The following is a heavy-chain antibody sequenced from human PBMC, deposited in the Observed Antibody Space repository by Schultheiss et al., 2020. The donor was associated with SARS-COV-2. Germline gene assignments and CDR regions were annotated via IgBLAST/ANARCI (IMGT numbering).Heavy chain of an antibody. V-gene: IGHV1-8*02. CDR1: GYTFTGYY. Sequence: ASVKVSCKASGYTFTGYYMHWVRQAPGQGLEWMGWMNPNSGNTGYAQKFQGRVTMATDTSTSTAYMELRSLRSDDTAVYYCARGVGGWAWYFDLWGRGTLVTVSS. D-gene: IGHD3-3*01. CDR3: ARGVGGWAWYFDL. J-gene: IGHJ2*01. CDR2: MNPNSGNT.